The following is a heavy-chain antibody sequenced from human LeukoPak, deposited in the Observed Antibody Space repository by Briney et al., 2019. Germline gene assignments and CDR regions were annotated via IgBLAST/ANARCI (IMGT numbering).Heavy chain of an antibody. Sequence: GASVKVSCKXSGYDFINYGISWVRQAPRQGLEWMGRRSIYNGNTDYKLQGRVTMTTDTSTSTAYMEVRSLRSDDTAVYYCARGEPFPSGSSSREYYLDYWGQGTLVTVSS. V-gene: IGHV1-18*01. D-gene: IGHD6-6*01. CDR2: RSIYNGNT. CDR3: ARGEPFPSGSSSREYYLDY. J-gene: IGHJ4*02. CDR1: GYDFINYG.